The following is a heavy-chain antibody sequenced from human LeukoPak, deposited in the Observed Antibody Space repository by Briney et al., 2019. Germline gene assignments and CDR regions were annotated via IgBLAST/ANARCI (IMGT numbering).Heavy chain of an antibody. CDR2: IWYDGSNK. CDR3: ARIAVVGVGVDY. J-gene: IGHJ4*02. D-gene: IGHD6-19*01. V-gene: IGHV3-33*01. CDR1: GFTFSSYG. Sequence: GGSLRLSCAASGFTFSSYGMHWVRQAPGKGLEWVAVIWYDGSNKYYADSVKGRFTISRDNSKNTLYLQMNSLRAEDMAVYYCARIAVVGVGVDYWGQGTLVTVSS.